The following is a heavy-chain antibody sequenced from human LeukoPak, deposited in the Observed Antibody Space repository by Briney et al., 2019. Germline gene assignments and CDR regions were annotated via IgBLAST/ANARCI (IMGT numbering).Heavy chain of an antibody. CDR3: TRDVPRSSGYPDN. J-gene: IGHJ4*02. CDR2: IYYSGST. D-gene: IGHD3-22*01. V-gene: IGHV4-4*02. CDR1: GGSISSSNW. Sequence: SGTLSLTCAVSGGSISSSNWWSWIRQHPGKGLEWIGYIYYSGSTYYNPSLKSRVTISVDTSKNQFSLKLSSVTAADTAVYYCTRDVPRSSGYPDNWGQGTLVTVSS.